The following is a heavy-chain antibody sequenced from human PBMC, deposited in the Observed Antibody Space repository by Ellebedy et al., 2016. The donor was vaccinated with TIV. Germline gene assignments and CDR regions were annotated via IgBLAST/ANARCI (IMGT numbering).Heavy chain of an antibody. CDR2: IWYDGSNK. Sequence: GESLKISXAASGFSFSSYGMHWVRQAPGKGLEWVAVIWYDGSNKYYADSVKGRFTVSRDNSKDTMYLDMNSLREDDTAVYYCARALLTATGTLNYWGQGTLVTVSS. CDR3: ARALLTATGTLNY. J-gene: IGHJ4*02. V-gene: IGHV3-33*01. D-gene: IGHD1-1*01. CDR1: GFSFSSYG.